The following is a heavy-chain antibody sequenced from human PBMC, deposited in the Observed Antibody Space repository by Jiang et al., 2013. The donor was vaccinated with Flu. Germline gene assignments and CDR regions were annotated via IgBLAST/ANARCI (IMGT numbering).Heavy chain of an antibody. CDR1: GGSFSGYY. CDR3: ARSSAAGLVH. J-gene: IGHJ5*02. CDR2: INHSGST. D-gene: IGHD6-25*01. Sequence: LLKPSETLSLTCAVYGGSFSGYYWSWIRQPPGKGLEWIGEINHSGSTNYNPSLKSRVTISVDTSKNQFSLKLSSVTAADTAVYYCARSSAAGLVHWGQGTLVTVSS. V-gene: IGHV4-34*01.